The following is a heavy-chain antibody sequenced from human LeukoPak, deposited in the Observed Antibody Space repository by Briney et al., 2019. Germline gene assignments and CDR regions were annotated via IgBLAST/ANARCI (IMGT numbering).Heavy chain of an antibody. D-gene: IGHD6-19*01. Sequence: ASETLSLPCPVSGDSISGYYWSWIRQPPGQGLEWIGYIHYSGSTNYNPSLKGRVTISLDMSKNQFSLKLNSMTAADTAVYYCAREGQWLPDWFDPWGQGTLVTVSS. CDR1: GDSISGYY. CDR3: AREGQWLPDWFDP. V-gene: IGHV4-59*01. CDR2: IHYSGST. J-gene: IGHJ5*02.